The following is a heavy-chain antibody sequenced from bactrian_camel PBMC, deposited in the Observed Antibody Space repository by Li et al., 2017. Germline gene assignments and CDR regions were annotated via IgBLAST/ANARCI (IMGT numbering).Heavy chain of an antibody. CDR1: GFTFSSYD. Sequence: VQLVESGGGSVQAGGSLRLSCAASGFTFSSYDMNWVRQAPGKGLEWVSTIGSGCGTTYYADSVKGRSTISRNNAKNTVYLQVNDLRPKDTAVYYCMSGPPPTVAAGHYNYWGQGTQVTVS. CDR3: MSGPPPTVAAGHYNY. V-gene: IGHV3S40*01. J-gene: IGHJ4*01. CDR2: IGSGCGTT. D-gene: IGHD6*01.